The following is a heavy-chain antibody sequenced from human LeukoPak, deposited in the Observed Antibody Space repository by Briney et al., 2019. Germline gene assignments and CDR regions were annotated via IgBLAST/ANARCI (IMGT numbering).Heavy chain of an antibody. CDR2: ISGSGGST. D-gene: IGHD2-2*01. J-gene: IGHJ6*04. CDR1: GFTFSSYA. V-gene: IGHV3-23*01. Sequence: GGSLRLSCAASGFTFSSYAMSWVRQAPGKGLEWVSAISGSGGSTYYADSVKGRFTISRDNSKNTLYLQMNSLRAEDTAVYYCAKESTRGYYYYYGMDVWGKGTTVAVSS. CDR3: AKESTRGYYYYYGMDV.